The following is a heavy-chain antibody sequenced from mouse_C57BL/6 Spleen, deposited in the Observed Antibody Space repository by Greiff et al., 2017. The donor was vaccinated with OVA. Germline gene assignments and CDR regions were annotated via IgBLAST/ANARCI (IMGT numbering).Heavy chain of an antibody. CDR1: GFSLTSYG. Sequence: QVQLQQSGPGLVQPSQSLSITCTVSGFSLTSYGVHWVRQSPGKGLEWLGVIWSGGSTDYYAAFISRLSISKDNSKSQVFFKMNSLQADDTAIYYCASLTGTFAYWGQGTLVTVSA. CDR2: IWSGGST. V-gene: IGHV2-2*01. CDR3: ASLTGTFAY. J-gene: IGHJ3*01. D-gene: IGHD4-1*01.